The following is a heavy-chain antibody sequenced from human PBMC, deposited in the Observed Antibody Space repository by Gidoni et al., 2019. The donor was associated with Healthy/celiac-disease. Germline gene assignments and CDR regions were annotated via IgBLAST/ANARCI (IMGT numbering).Heavy chain of an antibody. J-gene: IGHJ4*02. V-gene: IGHV4-39*01. D-gene: IGHD3-3*01. Sequence: QLQLQASGPGLVKPSETLSLTCTVSVGSISSRSSYWGWIRQPPGTGREWIGSIYYSGSTYYNPSLKSRVTISGDTSKNQFSLKLSSVTAADTAVYYCARYFDDFWSGPRGGPFDYWGQGTLVTVSS. CDR1: VGSISSRSSY. CDR2: IYYSGST. CDR3: ARYFDDFWSGPRGGPFDY.